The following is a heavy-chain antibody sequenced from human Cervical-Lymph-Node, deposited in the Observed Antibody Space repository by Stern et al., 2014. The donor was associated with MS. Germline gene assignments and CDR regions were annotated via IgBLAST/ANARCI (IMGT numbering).Heavy chain of an antibody. CDR2: ISDDGSKK. CDR3: AREDYRNYSPHIDY. D-gene: IGHD4-11*01. V-gene: IGHV3-30-3*01. J-gene: IGHJ4*02. Sequence: MQLVESGGGVVQPGRSLRLSCAASGFSFTGHTMHWVRQAPGKGLEGVTSISDDGSKKQYAGSVKGRFTISRDTSKNTLYLQMNSLRVEDTALYYCAREDYRNYSPHIDYWGQGTLVTVSS. CDR1: GFSFTGHT.